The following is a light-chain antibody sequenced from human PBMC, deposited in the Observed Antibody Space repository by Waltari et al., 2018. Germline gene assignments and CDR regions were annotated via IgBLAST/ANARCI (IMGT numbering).Light chain of an antibody. J-gene: IGLJ3*02. CDR1: SSDVGRYNL. CDR2: EDT. Sequence: QSALTQPASVSESPGQSITISCTGTSSDVGRYNLVLWYQQHPGTAPKLIIYEDTKRPSGVSNRFSGSKSGNTASLTISGLQAEDEADYYCCSYAASTISWVFGGGTKLTVL. V-gene: IGLV2-23*01. CDR3: CSYAASTISWV.